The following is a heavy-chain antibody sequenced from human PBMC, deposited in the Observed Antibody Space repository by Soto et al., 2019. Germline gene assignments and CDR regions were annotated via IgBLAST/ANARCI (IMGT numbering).Heavy chain of an antibody. CDR2: IYPGDSDT. D-gene: IGHD1-26*01. CDR3: ARRDDGTYLRAFDI. Sequence: PGESLKISCKGSGYSFTRQWIGWVRQMPGKGLEWMGMIYPGDSDTRYSPSFRGQVTISADKSISTAFLQWNSLKASDTAMYYCARRDDGTYLRAFDIWGQGTMVTVSS. J-gene: IGHJ3*02. CDR1: GYSFTRQW. V-gene: IGHV5-51*01.